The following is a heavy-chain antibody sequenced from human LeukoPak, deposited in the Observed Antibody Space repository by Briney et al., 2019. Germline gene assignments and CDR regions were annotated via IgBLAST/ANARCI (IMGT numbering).Heavy chain of an antibody. J-gene: IGHJ3*02. CDR2: IYYSGST. CDR1: GGSISSGDYY. Sequence: PSETLSLTCTVSGGSISSGDYYWSWIRQPPGKGLEWIGYIYYSGSTYYNPSLKSRISISVETSNNQLSLSLGSVTAADTAVYYCARGYCSGTNCYTMTGVAFDIWGQGTVVTVSS. V-gene: IGHV4-30-4*08. CDR3: ARGYCSGTNCYTMTGVAFDI. D-gene: IGHD2-2*02.